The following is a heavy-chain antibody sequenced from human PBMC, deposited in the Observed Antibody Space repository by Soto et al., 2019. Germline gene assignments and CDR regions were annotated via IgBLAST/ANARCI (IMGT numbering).Heavy chain of an antibody. D-gene: IGHD3-16*01. Sequence: PSETLSLTCAVYGGFLSESYWTCIRQPPGKGLEWIGEINHVGGTNYNPSLKSRVTMSVDTSQNQFSLRLISVTAADTAMYFCVRIRYQLPSSVLWLDPWGQGTPVTVS. J-gene: IGHJ5*02. V-gene: IGHV4-34*01. CDR3: VRIRYQLPSSVLWLDP. CDR2: INHVGGT. CDR1: GGFLSESY.